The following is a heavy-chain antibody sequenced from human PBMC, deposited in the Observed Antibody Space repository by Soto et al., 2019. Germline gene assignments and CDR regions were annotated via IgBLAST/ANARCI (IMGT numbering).Heavy chain of an antibody. V-gene: IGHV1-2*02. CDR1: GYTFTDYY. J-gene: IGHJ4*02. Sequence: QVQLVQSGAEVKKPGASVKVSCKASGYTFTDYYMHWVRQAPGQELEWMAWINPNSGDTNYAKKFQGRITMTRDTSISTAYMELSRLTSDDTAVYYCARGDVLYYFDYWGQGTLVTVSS. CDR3: ARGDVLYYFDY. CDR2: INPNSGDT.